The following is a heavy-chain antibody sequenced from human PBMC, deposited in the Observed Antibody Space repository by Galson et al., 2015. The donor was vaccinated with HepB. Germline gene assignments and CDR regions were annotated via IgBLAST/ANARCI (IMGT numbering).Heavy chain of an antibody. V-gene: IGHV3-7*03. CDR3: ACLKSDPLRYFDD. CDR1: GFTFSNYW. CDR2: IRKDATLK. J-gene: IGHJ4*02. Sequence: SLRLSCAASGFTFSNYWMSWLRQAPGKGLEWVANIRKDATLKFYGDSVKGRFTVSRDNARSSLFLQMDSLRVDDTAVYYCACLKSDPLRYFDDGGPGTLVPVSS. D-gene: IGHD3-16*01.